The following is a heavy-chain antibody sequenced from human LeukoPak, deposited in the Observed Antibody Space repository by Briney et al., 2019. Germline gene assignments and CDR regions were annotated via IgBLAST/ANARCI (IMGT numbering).Heavy chain of an antibody. CDR2: TYSNRDT. D-gene: IGHD1-26*01. J-gene: IGHJ6*02. V-gene: IGHV4-59*08. CDR1: GDSIRGYY. CDR3: ARSTSSGSYGYYVYPMNV. Sequence: SETLCLTCTVSGDSIRGYYWTWIRQAPGKGLEWIGNTYSNRDTNYSPTLKSRVTMSVDTSYNEISLQLSSVTAADTAVYFCARSTSSGSYGYYVYPMNVWGQGTTVTVSS.